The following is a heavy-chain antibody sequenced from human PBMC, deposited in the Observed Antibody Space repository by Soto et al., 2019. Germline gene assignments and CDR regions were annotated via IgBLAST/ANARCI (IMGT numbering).Heavy chain of an antibody. Sequence: QVQLVESGGGVVQPGRSLRLSCAASGFTFSSYGMHWVRQAPGKGLEWVAVIWYDGSNKYYADSVKGRFTISRDNSKNTLYLQMNSLRAEDTAVYYCARDGGGQWLVRHPFDYGGQGTLVTVSS. V-gene: IGHV3-33*01. CDR1: GFTFSSYG. CDR3: ARDGGGQWLVRHPFDY. J-gene: IGHJ4*02. CDR2: IWYDGSNK. D-gene: IGHD6-19*01.